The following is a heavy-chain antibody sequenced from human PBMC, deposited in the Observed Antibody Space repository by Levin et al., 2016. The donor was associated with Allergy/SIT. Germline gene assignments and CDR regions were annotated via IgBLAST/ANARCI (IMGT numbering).Heavy chain of an antibody. D-gene: IGHD3-3*01. J-gene: IGHJ4*02. V-gene: IGHV3-7*03. Sequence: GESLKISCAASGFTFSSYWMSWVRQAPGKGLEWVANIKQDGSEKYYVDSVKGRFTISRDNAKNSLYLQMNSLRAEDTAVYYCARVERSYDFWSAPYYFDYWGQGTLVTVSS. CDR2: IKQDGSEK. CDR1: GFTFSSYW. CDR3: ARVERSYDFWSAPYYFDY.